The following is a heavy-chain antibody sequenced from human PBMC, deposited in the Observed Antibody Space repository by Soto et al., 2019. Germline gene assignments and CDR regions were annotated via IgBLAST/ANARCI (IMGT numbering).Heavy chain of an antibody. CDR1: GFTFSSYG. V-gene: IGHV3-30*18. J-gene: IGHJ6*02. CDR2: ISYDGSNK. Sequence: PGGSLRLSCAASGFTFSSYGMHWVRQAPGKGLEWVAHISYDGSNKYYADSVKGRFTISRDNSKNTLYLQMNSLRVEDTAVYYCAKGYSSSYYYYYGMDVWGQGTTVTVSS. CDR3: AKGYSSSYYYYYGMDV. D-gene: IGHD6-13*01.